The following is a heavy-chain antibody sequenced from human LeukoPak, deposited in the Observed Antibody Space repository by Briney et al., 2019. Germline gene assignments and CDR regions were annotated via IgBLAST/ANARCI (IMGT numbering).Heavy chain of an antibody. CDR2: INPNSGGT. D-gene: IGHD3-16*01. Sequence: ASVKVSCKASGYTFTCYYMHWVRQAPGQGLEWMGRINPNSGGTNYAQKFQGRVTMTRDTSISTAYMELSRLRSDVAAVYYGARRGHWPDPWGQGTLVTVSS. CDR1: GYTFTCYY. J-gene: IGHJ5*02. CDR3: ARRGHWPDP. V-gene: IGHV1-2*06.